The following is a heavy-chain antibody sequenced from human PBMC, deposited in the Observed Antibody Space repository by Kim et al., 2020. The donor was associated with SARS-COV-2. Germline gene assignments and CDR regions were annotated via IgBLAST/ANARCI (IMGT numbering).Heavy chain of an antibody. V-gene: IGHV3-23*01. D-gene: IGHD5-18*01. Sequence: GGSLRLSCAASGFTFSSYAMSWVRQAPGKGLEWVSAISGSGGSTYYADSVKGRFTISRDNSKNTLYLQMNSLRAEDTAVYYCAKVPSRVYSYGHFDYWGQGTLVTVSS. CDR1: GFTFSSYA. CDR2: ISGSGGST. CDR3: AKVPSRVYSYGHFDY. J-gene: IGHJ4*02.